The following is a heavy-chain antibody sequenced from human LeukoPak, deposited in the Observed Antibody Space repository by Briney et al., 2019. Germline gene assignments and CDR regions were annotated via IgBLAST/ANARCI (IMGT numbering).Heavy chain of an antibody. CDR1: GGTFISYA. Sequence: SVKVSCKASGGTFISYAISWVRQAPGQGLEWMGWIIPIFGTGNYAQKFLGKVTITADESPSTAYMELSSLRTEDTAVYYCARPNSSGRPYYYYGMDVWGQGTTVTVSS. CDR3: ARPNSSGRPYYYYGMDV. CDR2: IIPIFGTG. V-gene: IGHV1-69*13. J-gene: IGHJ6*02. D-gene: IGHD3-10*01.